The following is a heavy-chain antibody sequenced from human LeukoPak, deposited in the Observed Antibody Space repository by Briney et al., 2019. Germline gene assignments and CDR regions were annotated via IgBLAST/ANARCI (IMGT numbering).Heavy chain of an antibody. CDR3: ARELGGYDPMDY. D-gene: IGHD5-12*01. CDR1: GFTFDDYG. V-gene: IGHV3-20*04. J-gene: IGHJ4*02. Sequence: SGGSLRLSCAASGFTFDDYGMSWVRQAPGKGLEWVSGINWNGGSTGYADSVKGRFTISRDNAKNSLYLQMNSLRAEDTAVYYCARELGGYDPMDYWGQGTLVTVSS. CDR2: INWNGGST.